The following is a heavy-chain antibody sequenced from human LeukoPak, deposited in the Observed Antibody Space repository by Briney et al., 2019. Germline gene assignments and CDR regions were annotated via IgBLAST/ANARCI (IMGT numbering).Heavy chain of an antibody. J-gene: IGHJ4*02. CDR2: VDHTGST. CDR3: ARTRGYCSGGSCYGGFFLDY. CDR1: DDSITMYY. Sequence: SETLSLTCSVSDDSITMYYWTWIRQPPGKGLEWIGYVDHTGSTNYNPSLKSRVTISVDTSKNQFSLKLASVTAADTAVYYCARTRGYCSGGSCYGGFFLDYWGQGTLVTVSS. D-gene: IGHD2-15*01. V-gene: IGHV4-59*01.